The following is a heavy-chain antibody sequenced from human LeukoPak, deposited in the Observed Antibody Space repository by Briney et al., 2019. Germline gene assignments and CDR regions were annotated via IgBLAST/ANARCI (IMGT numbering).Heavy chain of an antibody. V-gene: IGHV3-11*01. Sequence: GGSLRLSCAASGFTFSNYYMSWIRQAPGKGLESVSYISSSGSTIYYADSVKGRFTISRDNAKNSLYPQMNSLRAEDTAVYYCARGAPTWIQLWLLDYWGQGTLVTVSS. D-gene: IGHD5-18*01. CDR3: ARGAPTWIQLWLLDY. CDR1: GFTFSNYY. J-gene: IGHJ4*02. CDR2: ISSSGSTI.